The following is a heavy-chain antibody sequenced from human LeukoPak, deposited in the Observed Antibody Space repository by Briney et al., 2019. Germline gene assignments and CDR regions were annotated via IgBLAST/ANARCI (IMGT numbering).Heavy chain of an antibody. CDR1: GDSTGNYY. J-gene: IGHJ4*02. CDR3: ARSSTLLYDYVWGSYRLSMRGYFDY. D-gene: IGHD3-16*02. CDR2: IYYSGSA. V-gene: IGHV4-59*01. Sequence: SETLSLTCTVSGDSTGNYYWSCIRQSPGKGLEWIGYIYYSGSANYTPSLKSRVTISVDTSKNQFSLRLSSVTAADTAVYYCARSSTLLYDYVWGSYRLSMRGYFDYWGQGTLVTVSS.